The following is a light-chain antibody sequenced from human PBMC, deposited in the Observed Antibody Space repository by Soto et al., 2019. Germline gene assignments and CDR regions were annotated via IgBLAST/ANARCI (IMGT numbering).Light chain of an antibody. Sequence: DIQMTQSPSSLSASVGDRVTITCRASQSISSYLNWYQQKPGKAPKLLIYAASSLQSGVPSRFSGSGSGTDFTLTISSLEPDDFAVYYCQQRSNWQITFGQGTRLEIK. V-gene: IGKV1-39*01. CDR1: QSISSY. J-gene: IGKJ5*01. CDR3: QQRSNWQIT. CDR2: AAS.